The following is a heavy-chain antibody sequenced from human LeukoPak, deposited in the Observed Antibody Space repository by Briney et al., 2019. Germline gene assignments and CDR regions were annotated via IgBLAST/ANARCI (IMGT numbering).Heavy chain of an antibody. CDR2: IWYDGSNK. V-gene: IGHV3-33*01. CDR3: ARDALGAAFDI. J-gene: IGHJ3*02. Sequence: GGSLRLSCAASGFTFSSYGMHWVRQAPGKGLEWVAVIWYDGSNKYYADSVKGRFTISRDNSKNTLYLQMNSLRAEDTAVYYCARDALGAAFDIWGQGTMVTVSS. CDR1: GFTFSSYG.